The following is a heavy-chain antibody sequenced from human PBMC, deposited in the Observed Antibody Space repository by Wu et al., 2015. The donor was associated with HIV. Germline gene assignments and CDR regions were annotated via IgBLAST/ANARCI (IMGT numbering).Heavy chain of an antibody. D-gene: IGHD5/OR15-5a*01. CDR2: IIPIYGTP. CDR1: GGTFSTYA. Sequence: QVQLVQSGAEVKKPGSSVKVSCKASGGTFSTYAISWVRQAPGQGLEWMGGIIPIYGTPNYAQRFQGRVTITADESTKKAYMEIRSLTSEDTAVYYCARGQNVNDQWGQGTLVTVSS. J-gene: IGHJ4*02. V-gene: IGHV1-69*12. CDR3: ARGQNVNDQ.